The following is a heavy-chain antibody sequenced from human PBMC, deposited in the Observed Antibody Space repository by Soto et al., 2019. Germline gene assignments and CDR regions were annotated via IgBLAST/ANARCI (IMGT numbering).Heavy chain of an antibody. J-gene: IGHJ3*02. Sequence: GGSLRLSCAASGFTFTSYSMNWVRQAPGKGLEWVSCISSSSTYIYYADSVKGRFTISRDNAKNSLYLQMNSLRAEDTAVYYCARGLRTDAFDIWGQGTLVTVSS. D-gene: IGHD5-12*01. V-gene: IGHV3-21*01. CDR3: ARGLRTDAFDI. CDR2: ISSSSTYI. CDR1: GFTFTSYS.